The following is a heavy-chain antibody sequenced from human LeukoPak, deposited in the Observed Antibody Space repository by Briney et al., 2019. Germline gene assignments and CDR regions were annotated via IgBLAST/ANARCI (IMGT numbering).Heavy chain of an antibody. D-gene: IGHD2-21*02. CDR1: GYRFTTYW. CDR3: ARHISDCGGDCPFDS. Sequence: GESLKISCKGSGYRFTTYWSGWVRQLPGKGQEWMGIIYPGDSDTRYSPSLQGQVTISADKSISTASLQWSSLKASDTAMYYCARHISDCGGDCPFDSWGQGTLVTVSS. J-gene: IGHJ4*02. CDR2: IYPGDSDT. V-gene: IGHV5-51*01.